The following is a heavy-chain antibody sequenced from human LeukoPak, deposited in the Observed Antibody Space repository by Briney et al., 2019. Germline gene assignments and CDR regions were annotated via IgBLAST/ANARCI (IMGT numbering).Heavy chain of an antibody. V-gene: IGHV1-8*01. D-gene: IGHD1-14*01. J-gene: IGHJ4*02. CDR2: MNPNNSDI. Sequence: WASVKVSCKASGYTFTSYHMNWVRQAPGQGLEWVGWMNPNNSDIGYAQTFQGRVTMTRNTSIGTAYMELSSLRSEDTAIYYCGRVPPGTTIYAYWGQGTLVTVSS. CDR1: GYTFTSYH. CDR3: GRVPPGTTIYAY.